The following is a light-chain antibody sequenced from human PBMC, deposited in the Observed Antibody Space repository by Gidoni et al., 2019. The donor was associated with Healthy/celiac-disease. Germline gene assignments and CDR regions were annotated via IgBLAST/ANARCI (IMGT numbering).Light chain of an antibody. CDR1: QSISSW. J-gene: IGKJ2*01. CDR2: KAP. Sequence: DIQMTQSPSPLSASVGDRVTIPCRASQSISSWVAWDQQHPEKAPKLLIYKAPSLESGVPSRFSGSGSGSEFTLTISSLQPDDFATYYCQQYNSYSPEYTFGQGTKLEIK. V-gene: IGKV1-5*03. CDR3: QQYNSYSPEYT.